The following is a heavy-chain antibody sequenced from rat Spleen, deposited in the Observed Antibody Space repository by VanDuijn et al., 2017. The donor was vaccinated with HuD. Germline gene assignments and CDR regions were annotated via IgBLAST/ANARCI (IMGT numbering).Heavy chain of an antibody. Sequence: EVQLVESGGGLVQPGRSLKLSCAASGFTYSDYDMAWVRQAPTKGLEWVATISTGGGNTYYRDSVRGRFTISRDNAKSSLYLQMDSLRSEDTATYYCARVGITTTYYFDYWGQGVMVTVSS. CDR2: ISTGGGNT. V-gene: IGHV5S23*01. D-gene: IGHD1-10*01. CDR3: ARVGITTTYYFDY. J-gene: IGHJ2*01. CDR1: GFTYSDYD.